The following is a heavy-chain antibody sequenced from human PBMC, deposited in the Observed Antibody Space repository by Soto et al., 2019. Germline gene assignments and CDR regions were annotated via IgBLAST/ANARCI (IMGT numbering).Heavy chain of an antibody. Sequence: GGSLRLSCAASGFTFSSYAMSWVRQAPGKGLEWVSAISGSGGSTYYADSVKGRFTISRDNSKNTLYLQMNSLRAEDTAVYYCAKVAYYYDSSGYQNFDYWGRGTLVTVSS. J-gene: IGHJ4*02. D-gene: IGHD3-22*01. V-gene: IGHV3-23*01. CDR1: GFTFSSYA. CDR3: AKVAYYYDSSGYQNFDY. CDR2: ISGSGGST.